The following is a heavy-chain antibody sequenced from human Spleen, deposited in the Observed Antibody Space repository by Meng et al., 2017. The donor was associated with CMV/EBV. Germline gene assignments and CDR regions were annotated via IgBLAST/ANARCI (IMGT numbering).Heavy chain of an antibody. CDR2: INWNGKSS. CDR1: GFSFDGHG. V-gene: IGHV3-20*04. CDR3: ARHNLDHDFWSALRGWFDP. Sequence: GESLKISCAASGFSFDGHGMSWVRQAPGKGLEWVSGINWNGKSSGYGDSVKGRFTISRDNAKNSLYLQMNSLRAEDTALYYCARHNLDHDFWSALRGWFDPWGQGTLVTVSS. J-gene: IGHJ5*02. D-gene: IGHD3-3*01.